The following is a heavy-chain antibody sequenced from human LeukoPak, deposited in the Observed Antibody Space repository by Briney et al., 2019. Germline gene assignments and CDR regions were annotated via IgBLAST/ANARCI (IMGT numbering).Heavy chain of an antibody. CDR2: MSPNSGNT. CDR3: ARGPPNWGYDY. J-gene: IGHJ4*02. Sequence: ASVKVSCKASGYTFTSYDINWVRQATGQGPEWMGWMSPNSGNTGYAQKFQGRVTMTRSTSMSTAYMELSSLRSEDTAVYYCARGPPNWGYDYWGQGTLGTVSS. V-gene: IGHV1-8*01. CDR1: GYTFTSYD. D-gene: IGHD7-27*01.